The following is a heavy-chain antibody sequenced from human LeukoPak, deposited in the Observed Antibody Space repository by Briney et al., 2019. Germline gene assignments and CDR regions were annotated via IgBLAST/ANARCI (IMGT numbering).Heavy chain of an antibody. Sequence: VSVKVSCKASGYTFTAYYLQWVRQAPGQGLEWMGRINPNNGDTNCAQNFQGRVTMTRDTSISTAYMEMTSLTSDDTAAYWCAIGMMAAGTFDRWGQGTLVTVSS. J-gene: IGHJ4*02. V-gene: IGHV1-2*06. CDR2: INPNNGDT. CDR3: AIGMMAAGTFDR. D-gene: IGHD6-13*01. CDR1: GYTFTAYY.